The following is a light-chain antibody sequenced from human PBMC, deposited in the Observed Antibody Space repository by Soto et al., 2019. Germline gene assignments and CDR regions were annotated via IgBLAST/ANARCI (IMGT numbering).Light chain of an antibody. CDR1: SSNIGRNT. V-gene: IGLV1-44*01. CDR2: SND. CDR3: AAWDDSLNGVV. Sequence: QSVVTQPPSASGTPGQRVTIACSGSSSNIGRNTVHWYQQLPGTTPQLLIYSNDQRPSGVPDRFSGSKSGSSASLAIRGLQSEDEADYYCAAWDDSLNGVVFGGGTKLTVL. J-gene: IGLJ2*01.